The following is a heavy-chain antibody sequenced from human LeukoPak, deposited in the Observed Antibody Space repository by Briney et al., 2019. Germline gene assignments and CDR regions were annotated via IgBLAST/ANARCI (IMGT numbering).Heavy chain of an antibody. J-gene: IGHJ4*02. CDR3: AKSGYSYGYVSNYFDY. V-gene: IGHV3-9*01. CDR2: ISWNSGSI. D-gene: IGHD5-18*01. Sequence: GGSLRLSCAASGFTFSSYAMSWVRQAPGKGLEWVSGISWNSGSIGYADSVKGRFTISRDNAKNSLYLQMNSLRAEDTALYYCAKSGYSYGYVSNYFDYWGQGTLVTVSS. CDR1: GFTFSSYA.